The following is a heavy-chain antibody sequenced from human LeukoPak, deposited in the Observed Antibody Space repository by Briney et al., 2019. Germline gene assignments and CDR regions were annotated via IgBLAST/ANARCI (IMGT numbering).Heavy chain of an antibody. D-gene: IGHD3-22*01. CDR1: GGSISSSSYY. V-gene: IGHV4-39*07. CDR2: IYYSGST. J-gene: IGHJ5*02. CDR3: ARDARATYYYDSSGYYYEGTTWNPPNWFDP. Sequence: SETLSLTCTVSGGSISSSSYYWGWIRQPPGKGLEWIGSIYYSGSTYYNPSLKSRVTISVDTSKNQFSLKLSSVTAADTAVYYCARDARATYYYDSSGYYYEGTTWNPPNWFDPWGQGTLVTVSS.